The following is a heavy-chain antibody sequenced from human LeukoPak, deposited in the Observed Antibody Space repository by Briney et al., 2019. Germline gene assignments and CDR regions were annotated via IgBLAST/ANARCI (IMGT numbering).Heavy chain of an antibody. V-gene: IGHV3-48*03. CDR3: ARAAGYSGYDSYFDY. CDR2: ISSSGSTI. Sequence: GGSLRLSCAASGFTFSSYEMNWVRQAPGKGLEWVSYISSSGSTIYYADSVKGRFTISRDNAKNSLYLQMNSLRAEDTAVYYCARAAGYSGYDSYFDYWGQGTLVTVSS. D-gene: IGHD5-12*01. J-gene: IGHJ4*02. CDR1: GFTFSSYE.